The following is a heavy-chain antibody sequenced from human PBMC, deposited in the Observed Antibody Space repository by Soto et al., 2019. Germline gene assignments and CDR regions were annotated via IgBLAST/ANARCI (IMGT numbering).Heavy chain of an antibody. Sequence: SETLSLTCTVSGDSMTSSNWWNWVRQPPGKGLEWIGEAHHSGRTNYNPSLRSRVTISVDKSQNHFSLQLTSVTAADTAVYYCARSEATALDYWGQGTLVT. CDR1: GDSMTSSNW. CDR2: AHHSGRT. CDR3: ARSEATALDY. J-gene: IGHJ4*02. V-gene: IGHV4-4*02.